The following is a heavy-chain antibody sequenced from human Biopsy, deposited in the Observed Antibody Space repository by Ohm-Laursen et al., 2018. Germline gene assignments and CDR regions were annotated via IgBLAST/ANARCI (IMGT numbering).Heavy chain of an antibody. Sequence: SLRLSCSASGFNLSAFALHCVRQASGRGLEWVGRIKKKSNNDATAYAESIKGRFSIFRDDSKSTSFLQMNSLKIEDTAVYFCTRSAGYGYDYWGQGILVTVSS. CDR2: IKKKSNNDAT. V-gene: IGHV3-73*01. J-gene: IGHJ4*02. D-gene: IGHD5-12*01. CDR3: TRSAGYGYDY. CDR1: GFNLSAFA.